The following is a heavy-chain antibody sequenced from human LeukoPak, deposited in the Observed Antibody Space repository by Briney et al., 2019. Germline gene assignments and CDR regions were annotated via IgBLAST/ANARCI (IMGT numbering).Heavy chain of an antibody. D-gene: IGHD3-3*01. J-gene: IGHJ5*02. Sequence: QTGGSLRLSCAASGFTFSSYWMSWVRQAPGKGLEWVANIKQDGSEKYYVDSVKGRFSISRDNAKNSLYLQMNSLRAEDTAVYYCAREQYDFWSGYGWFLNWFDPWGQGTLVTVSS. CDR3: AREQYDFWSGYGWFLNWFDP. CDR1: GFTFSSYW. CDR2: IKQDGSEK. V-gene: IGHV3-7*01.